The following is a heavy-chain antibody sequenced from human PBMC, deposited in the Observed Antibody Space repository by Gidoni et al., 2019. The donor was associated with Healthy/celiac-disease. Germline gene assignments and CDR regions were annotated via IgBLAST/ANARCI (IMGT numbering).Heavy chain of an antibody. J-gene: IGHJ6*02. CDR2: IGGSGGST. D-gene: IGHD5-18*01. CDR1: GFTFSSYA. CDR3: AKDPGYSSYYGMDV. Sequence: EVQLLESGGGLVQPGGYMRLTCAASGFTFSSYAMRWVRQAPGKGLGWVAAIGGSGGSTYYADSVKGRFTISRDNSKNTLYLQMNSLRAEDTAVYYCAKDPGYSSYYGMDVWGQGTTVTVSS. V-gene: IGHV3-23*01.